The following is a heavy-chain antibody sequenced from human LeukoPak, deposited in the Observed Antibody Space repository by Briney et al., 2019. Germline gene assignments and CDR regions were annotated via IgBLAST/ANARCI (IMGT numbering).Heavy chain of an antibody. CDR2: ISAYNGNT. V-gene: IGHV1-18*04. CDR1: GYTFTSNY. D-gene: IGHD3-10*01. Sequence: ASVKVSCKAFGYTFTSNYMHWVRQAPGQGLEWMGWISAYNGNTNYAQKLQGRVTMTTDTSTSTAYMELRSLRSDDTAVYYCARDPSGVYYYYYYMDVWGKGTTVTVSS. J-gene: IGHJ6*03. CDR3: ARDPSGVYYYYYYMDV.